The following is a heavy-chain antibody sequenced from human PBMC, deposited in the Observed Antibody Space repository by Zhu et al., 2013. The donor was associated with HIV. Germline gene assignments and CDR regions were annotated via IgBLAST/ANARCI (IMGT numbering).Heavy chain of an antibody. CDR3: ARGSSSSASLDY. D-gene: IGHD2-2*01. J-gene: IGHJ4*02. V-gene: IGHV1-2*02. Sequence: QVQLMQSGAEVKRPGSSVKVSCKASGYTFTDYYIHWVRQAPGQGLEWMGWINTNSGATNYAQTFQGRFTMTRDASVTTAYMEVRRLTSDDMAVYYCARGSSSSASLDYWGQGTLLTVSS. CDR2: INTNSGAT. CDR1: GYTFTDYY.